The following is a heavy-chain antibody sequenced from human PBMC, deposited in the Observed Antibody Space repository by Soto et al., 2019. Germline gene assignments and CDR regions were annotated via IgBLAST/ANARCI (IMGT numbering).Heavy chain of an antibody. J-gene: IGHJ4*02. Sequence: PSETLSLTCAVCVGSFSCYYWSWIRQPPGKWLEWIGEINHSGRTNXXPSLKSRVXISVDASKNQFXLKLSXVTSADTAVYYCARDFRHSWSDYWGQGTLVX. CDR2: INHSGRT. CDR3: ARDFRHSWSDY. V-gene: IGHV4-34*01. CDR1: VGSFSCYY. D-gene: IGHD2-15*01.